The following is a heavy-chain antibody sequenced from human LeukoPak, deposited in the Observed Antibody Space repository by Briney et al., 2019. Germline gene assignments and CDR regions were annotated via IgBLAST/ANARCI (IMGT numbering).Heavy chain of an antibody. CDR1: GFAVSSNY. CDR2: IYSDGST. D-gene: IGHD3-10*01. V-gene: IGHV3-53*05. J-gene: IGHJ4*02. CDR3: ARGPHGSGSYLILDY. Sequence: GGSLRLSCAASGFAVSSNYMSWVRQAPGKGLEWVSVIYSDGSTYYADSVKGRFTISRDNSKNTLYLQMNSLRAEDTAVYYCARGPHGSGSYLILDYWGQGTLVTVSS.